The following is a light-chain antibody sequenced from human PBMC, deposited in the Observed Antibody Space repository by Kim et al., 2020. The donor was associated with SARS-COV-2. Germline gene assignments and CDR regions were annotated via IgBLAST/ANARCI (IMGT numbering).Light chain of an antibody. V-gene: IGKV2-30*01. Sequence: DVVMTQSPLSLPVTLGQPASISCRSSQSLVDSDGNTYLNWFQQRPGQSPRRLIYRVSNRDSGVPDRFSGSGSGTDFTLKISRVEAEDVGVYYCMQGTQWPPTLGGGAKVDIK. CDR1: QSLVDSDGNTY. CDR3: MQGTQWPPT. J-gene: IGKJ4*01. CDR2: RVS.